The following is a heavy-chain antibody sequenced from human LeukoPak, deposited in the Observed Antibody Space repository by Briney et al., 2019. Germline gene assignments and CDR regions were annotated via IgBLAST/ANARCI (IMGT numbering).Heavy chain of an antibody. J-gene: IGHJ6*03. CDR3: AKGAAGYSGYGPPKPSRDYYYYMDV. CDR1: GFTFDDYG. V-gene: IGHV3-23*01. CDR2: ISGSGGST. D-gene: IGHD5-12*01. Sequence: GGSLRLSCAASGFTFDDYGMSWVRQAPGKGLEWVSAISGSGGSTYYADSVKGRFTISRDNSKNTLYLQMNSLRAEDTAVYYCAKGAAGYSGYGPPKPSRDYYYYMDVWGKGTTVTVSS.